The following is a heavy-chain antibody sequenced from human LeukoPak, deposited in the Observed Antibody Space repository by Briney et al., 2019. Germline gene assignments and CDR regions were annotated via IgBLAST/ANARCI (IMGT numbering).Heavy chain of an antibody. CDR1: GYTFTSYG. CDR3: ARGELTIAAAGAHYYYCMDV. V-gene: IGHV1-18*01. CDR2: ISAYNGNT. J-gene: IGHJ6*03. Sequence: PGGSVKVSCKASGYTFTSYGISWVRQAPGQGLEWMGWISAYNGNTNYAQKLQGRVTMTTDTSTSTAYMELRSLRSDDTAVYYCARGELTIAAAGAHYYYCMDVWGKGTTVTVSS. D-gene: IGHD6-13*01.